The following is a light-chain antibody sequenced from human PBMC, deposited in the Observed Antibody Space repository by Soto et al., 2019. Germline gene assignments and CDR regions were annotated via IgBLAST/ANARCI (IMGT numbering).Light chain of an antibody. V-gene: IGKV4-1*01. CDR1: QYVLYSNNRNY. Sequence: VIPRSPYSLARSLRQRATIKCKSSQYVLYSNNRNYLGWYQQKPGQPPKLLISWASTRESGVPDRFSGSGSGTDFTLPISSLQPEDFATYSCHKANSFPWTFGQGTKVDI. CDR2: WAS. CDR3: HKANSFPWT. J-gene: IGKJ1*01.